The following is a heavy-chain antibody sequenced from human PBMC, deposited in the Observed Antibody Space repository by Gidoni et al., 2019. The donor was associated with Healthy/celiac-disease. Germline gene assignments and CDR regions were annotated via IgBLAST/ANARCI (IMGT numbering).Heavy chain of an antibody. V-gene: IGHV4-31*03. Sequence: QVQLQESGPGLVKPSQTLSLTCTVSGGSISSGGYYWSWIRQHPGKGLEWIGYIYYSGSTYYNPSLKSRVTISVDTSKNQFSLKLSSVTAADTAGYYCARGGHKPAPWEGELSSPNGAFDIWGQGTMVTVSS. CDR2: IYYSGST. CDR1: GGSISSGGYY. J-gene: IGHJ3*02. CDR3: ARGGHKPAPWEGELSSPNGAFDI. D-gene: IGHD3-16*02.